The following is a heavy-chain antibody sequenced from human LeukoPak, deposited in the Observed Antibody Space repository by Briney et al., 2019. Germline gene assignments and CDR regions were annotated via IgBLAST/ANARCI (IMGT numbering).Heavy chain of an antibody. J-gene: IGHJ3*02. V-gene: IGHV3-11*04. D-gene: IGHD4-23*01. Sequence: PGGPLRLPFAAFGFTLPDYFMTWIRQAPGKGLDGISYTTISGPTYYVDSLKGRFTIYRENAQTSLYLQMNNLRADDTAVYYCARDLGPHGTSSNSGAFDIWGQGTMVTVSS. CDR1: GFTLPDYF. CDR2: TTISGPT. CDR3: ARDLGPHGTSSNSGAFDI.